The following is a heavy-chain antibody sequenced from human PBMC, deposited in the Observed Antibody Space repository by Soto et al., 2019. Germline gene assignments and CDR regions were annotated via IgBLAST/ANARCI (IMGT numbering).Heavy chain of an antibody. Sequence: SXKDSFKASGYTXTGYYMNWVRQAPGQGLEWMGWINPNSCGTNYAQKFQGRVTMTRDTSISTAYMELSRLRSDDTAVYYCARRLVVVGRGAFDIWGQGTMVPVSS. D-gene: IGHD2-15*01. CDR2: INPNSCGT. J-gene: IGHJ3*02. CDR3: ARRLVVVGRGAFDI. V-gene: IGHV1-2*02. CDR1: GYTXTGYY.